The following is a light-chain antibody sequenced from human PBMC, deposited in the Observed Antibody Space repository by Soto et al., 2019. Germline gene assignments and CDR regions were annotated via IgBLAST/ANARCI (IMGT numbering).Light chain of an antibody. V-gene: IGKV3-11*01. Sequence: EIVLTQSPATLSLSPGERATLSCRASQSVSSYLAWYQQKPGQAPRLLIYDASKRATGIPDRFTGSGSGTDFTLTISRLEPEDFAVYYCHQYDSWTFGQGTKVDIK. J-gene: IGKJ1*01. CDR3: HQYDSWT. CDR1: QSVSSY. CDR2: DAS.